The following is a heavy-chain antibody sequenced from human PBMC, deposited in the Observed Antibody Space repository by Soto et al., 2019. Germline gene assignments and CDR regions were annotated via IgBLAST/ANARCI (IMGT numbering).Heavy chain of an antibody. J-gene: IGHJ5*02. CDR1: GYTFTSYD. CDR3: ARDRLSYGGPHNWFDP. D-gene: IGHD3-10*01. CDR2: MNPNSGNT. Sequence: ASVKVSCKASGYTFTSYDINWVRQATGQGLEWMGWMNPNSGNTGYAQKFQGRVTMTRNTSISTAYMELSSLRSEDTAVYYCARDRLSYGGPHNWFDPWGQGTLVTAPQ. V-gene: IGHV1-8*01.